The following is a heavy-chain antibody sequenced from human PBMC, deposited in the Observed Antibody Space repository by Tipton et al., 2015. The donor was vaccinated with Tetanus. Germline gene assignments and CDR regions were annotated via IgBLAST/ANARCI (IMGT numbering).Heavy chain of an antibody. D-gene: IGHD3-10*01. CDR2: IYYSGST. Sequence: TLSLTCTVSGGSISSYYWSWIRQPPWKGLEWIGYIYYSGSTNYNPSLKSRVTISVDTSKNQFSLKLSSVTAADTAVYYCARDNRVPLRFGELLEFYYYYGMDVWGQGTTVTVSS. V-gene: IGHV4-59*01. CDR1: GGSISSYY. CDR3: ARDNRVPLRFGELLEFYYYYGMDV. J-gene: IGHJ6*02.